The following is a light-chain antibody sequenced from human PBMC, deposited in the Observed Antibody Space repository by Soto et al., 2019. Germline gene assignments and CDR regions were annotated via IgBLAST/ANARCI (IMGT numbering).Light chain of an antibody. CDR3: KSYPGSNPYV. CDR2: EVV. Sequence: QSALTQPPSASGSPGQSVTISCTGTKNDIGVYDFVSWYQHHPGKAPRLIIYEVVQRPSGVPDRFSGSKSGNTASLTVSGLQAADLAYYFCKSYPGSNPYVSGSGTKVTVL. CDR1: KNDIGVYDF. J-gene: IGLJ1*01. V-gene: IGLV2-8*01.